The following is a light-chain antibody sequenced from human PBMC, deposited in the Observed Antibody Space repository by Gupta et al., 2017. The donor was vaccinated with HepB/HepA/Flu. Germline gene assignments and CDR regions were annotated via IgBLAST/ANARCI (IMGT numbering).Light chain of an antibody. V-gene: IGKV3-15*01. J-gene: IGKJ5*01. Sequence: SPGEAATLSCRASQSVSSNLAWYQQKPGQAPRLLIYGASTRATGIPARFSGSGSGTEFTLTISSLQSEDFAVYYCQQYNNCHPKGLTFGPGTRLEIK. CDR1: QSVSSN. CDR2: GAS. CDR3: QQYNNCHPKGLT.